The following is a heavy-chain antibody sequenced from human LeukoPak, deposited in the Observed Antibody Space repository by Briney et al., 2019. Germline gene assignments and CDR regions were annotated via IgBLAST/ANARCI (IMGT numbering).Heavy chain of an antibody. J-gene: IGHJ3*02. D-gene: IGHD6-19*01. CDR2: IRSKAYSATA. V-gene: IGHV3-49*04. CDR3: ARRAVASQAFDI. Sequence: SPRLSCAASGFTFSSYEMSCVRQGPGKGLERVGFIRSKAYSATAEYATSVKGRFSISRDDSKSIAYLQMNGLKTEDTAVYYCARRAVASQAFDIWGQGTMVTVSS. CDR1: GFTFSSYE.